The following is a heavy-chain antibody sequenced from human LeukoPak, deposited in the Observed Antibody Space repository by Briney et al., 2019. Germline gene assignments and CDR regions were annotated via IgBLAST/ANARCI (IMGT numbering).Heavy chain of an antibody. D-gene: IGHD6-6*01. CDR3: AKDRALGYSSSYDY. CDR2: ISESGGSA. J-gene: IGHJ4*02. Sequence: GGSLRLSCAASGFTFSSYAMSWVRQAPGKGLEWVSAISESGGSAYYADSVKGRFTISRDNSKNTLYLQMNSLRAEDTAVYYCAKDRALGYSSSYDYWGQGTLVTVSS. V-gene: IGHV3-23*01. CDR1: GFTFSSYA.